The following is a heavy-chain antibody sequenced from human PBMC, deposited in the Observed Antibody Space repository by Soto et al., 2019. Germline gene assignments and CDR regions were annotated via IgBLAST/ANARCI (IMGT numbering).Heavy chain of an antibody. V-gene: IGHV3-15*07. D-gene: IGHD3-22*01. J-gene: IGHJ4*02. CDR3: ATERTYSDSSVLHY. Sequence: PGGSLRLSCAGSGFTFSNAWMNWVRQAPGKGLEWVGRIKSKYNGGTTDYASPVKGRFTISRDNSKNTLYLQMNSLRAEDTAVYYCATERTYSDSSVLHYWGQGTLVTVPS. CDR2: IKSKYNGGTT. CDR1: GFTFSNAW.